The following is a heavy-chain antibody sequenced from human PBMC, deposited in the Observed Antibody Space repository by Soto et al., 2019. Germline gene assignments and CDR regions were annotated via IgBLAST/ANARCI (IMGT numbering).Heavy chain of an antibody. CDR3: ARGKGVRGVIILYYYYYGTDV. CDR2: MNPNSGNT. CDR1: GYTFTSYD. D-gene: IGHD3-10*01. J-gene: IGHJ6*02. Sequence: GPVKISCKASGYTFTSYDIDWVRQATGQGLEWMGWMNPNSGNTGYAQKFQGRVTMTRNTSISTAYMELSSLRSEDTAVYYCARGKGVRGVIILYYYYYGTDVWG. V-gene: IGHV1-8*01.